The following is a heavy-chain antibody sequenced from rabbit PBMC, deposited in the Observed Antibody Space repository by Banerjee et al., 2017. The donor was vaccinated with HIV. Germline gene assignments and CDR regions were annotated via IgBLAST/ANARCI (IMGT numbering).Heavy chain of an antibody. J-gene: IGHJ4*01. Sequence: CTASGFSFSSTYYMCWVRQAPGKGLEWIGIILSGKGNTDYASWVNGRFTISSDNAQNTVDLQMNSLTAADTATYFCARDPGYTYYFNLWGPGTLVTVS. CDR1: GFSFSSTYY. V-gene: IGHV1S7*01. CDR2: ILSGKGNT. D-gene: IGHD8-1*01. CDR3: ARDPGYTYYFNL.